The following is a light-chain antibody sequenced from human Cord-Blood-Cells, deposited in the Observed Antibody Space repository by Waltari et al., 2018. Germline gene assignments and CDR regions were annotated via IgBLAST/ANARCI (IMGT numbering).Light chain of an antibody. CDR1: QDISNY. Sequence: DIQMTQSPSSLSASVGDRVTITCRASQDISNYLAWYQQKPGKFPKLLIYAASTLQSGVPSRFSGSGSGTDFTLTISSLQPEDVATYYCQKYNSAPWTFGQGTKVEIK. CDR2: AAS. J-gene: IGKJ1*01. CDR3: QKYNSAPWT. V-gene: IGKV1-27*01.